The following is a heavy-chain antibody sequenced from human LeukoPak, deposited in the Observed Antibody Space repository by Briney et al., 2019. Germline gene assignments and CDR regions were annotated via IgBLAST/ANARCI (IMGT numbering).Heavy chain of an antibody. Sequence: GGSLRLSCAASGFTFSTYAMSWVRQAPGKGLAWVSTISDGGSDTHYADSVKGRFTISRDDSKNTLYLQMNSLRAEDTAVYYCAKAPYGDYGRFDYWGQGTLVTVSS. J-gene: IGHJ4*02. CDR3: AKAPYGDYGRFDY. V-gene: IGHV3-23*01. CDR2: ISDGGSDT. D-gene: IGHD4-17*01. CDR1: GFTFSTYA.